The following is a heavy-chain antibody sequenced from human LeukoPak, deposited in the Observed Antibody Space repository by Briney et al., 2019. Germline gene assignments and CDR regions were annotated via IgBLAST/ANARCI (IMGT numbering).Heavy chain of an antibody. CDR3: AKSGDGRGYSTYYYYAMDV. Sequence: GGPLRLSCAASGFTFSSYAVSWVRQAPGKGLEWVSAISDSGVSTYYADSVKGRFTISRDNSKNTLYLQMNSLRAGYTAVYYCAKSGDGRGYSTYYYYAMDVWGQGTTVTVSS. J-gene: IGHJ6*02. D-gene: IGHD3-22*01. CDR1: GFTFSSYA. CDR2: ISDSGVST. V-gene: IGHV3-23*01.